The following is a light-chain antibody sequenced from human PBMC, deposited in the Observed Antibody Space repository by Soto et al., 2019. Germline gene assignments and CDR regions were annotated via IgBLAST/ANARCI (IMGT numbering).Light chain of an antibody. V-gene: IGKV1-12*01. CDR1: QGLSSW. Sequence: DMRMTQSPSSLSASVGDRVTITCRASQGLSSWLALYQQKPGKAPKLLIYAASSLQSGVPSSFSGSGSGTDFTLTISSLPPEDFATYYCQQANTFPLTFGGGTRVEIK. J-gene: IGKJ4*01. CDR3: QQANTFPLT. CDR2: AAS.